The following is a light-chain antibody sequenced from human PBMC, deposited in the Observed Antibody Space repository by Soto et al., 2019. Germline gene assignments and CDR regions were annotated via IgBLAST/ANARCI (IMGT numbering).Light chain of an antibody. CDR1: QSISSW. V-gene: IGKV1-5*03. CDR3: QQYDSYSWT. CDR2: KAS. J-gene: IGKJ1*01. Sequence: DIQMTQSPSTLSASVGDRVTITCRASQSISSWLAWYQQKPGKAPKLLIYKASSLESGVPSRFSGSGSGTEFALTISSLQTDDFATYYCQQYDSYSWTFGQGTKVEIK.